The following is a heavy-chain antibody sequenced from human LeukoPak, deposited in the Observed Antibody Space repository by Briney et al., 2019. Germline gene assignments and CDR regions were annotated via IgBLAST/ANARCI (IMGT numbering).Heavy chain of an antibody. Sequence: PGGSLRLSCAASGFTFSSYGMHWVRQAPGKGLEWVAVISYDGSNKYYADSVKGRFTISRDNSKNTLYLQMNSLRAEDTAVYYRAKEDYDSSGPNAFDIWGQGTMVTVSS. CDR2: ISYDGSNK. D-gene: IGHD3-22*01. CDR1: GFTFSSYG. J-gene: IGHJ3*02. V-gene: IGHV3-30*18. CDR3: AKEDYDSSGPNAFDI.